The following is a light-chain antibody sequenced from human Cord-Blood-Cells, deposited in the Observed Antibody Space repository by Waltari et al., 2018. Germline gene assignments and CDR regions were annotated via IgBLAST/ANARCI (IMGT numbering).Light chain of an antibody. CDR3: QQSYSTPPYS. CDR2: AAS. CDR1: QSNSSY. Sequence: DIQMTQSPSSLSASVGDRVTITCRASQSNSSYLNWYQQKPGKAPKLLIYAASSLQSGVPSRFSGSGSGTDFTLTISSLQPEDFATYYCQQSYSTPPYSFGQGTKLEI. V-gene: IGKV1-39*01. J-gene: IGKJ2*03.